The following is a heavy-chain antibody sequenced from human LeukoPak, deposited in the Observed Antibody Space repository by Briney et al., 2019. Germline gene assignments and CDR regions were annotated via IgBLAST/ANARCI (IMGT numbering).Heavy chain of an antibody. V-gene: IGHV4-4*07. Sequence: SETLSLTCTVSGGSISSYYWSWIRQPAGKGLEWIGRIYSSGSTNYNPSLKGRVTMSVDTSKNQFSLKLSSVTAADTAVYYCANKVVPGEFDPWGQGTLVTVSS. J-gene: IGHJ5*02. CDR3: ANKVVPGEFDP. CDR1: GGSISSYY. D-gene: IGHD3-16*01. CDR2: IYSSGST.